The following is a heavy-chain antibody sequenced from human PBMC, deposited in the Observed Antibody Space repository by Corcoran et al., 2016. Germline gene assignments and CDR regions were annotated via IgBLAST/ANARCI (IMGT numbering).Heavy chain of an antibody. CDR1: GFTFSSYG. CDR2: IWYDGSNK. D-gene: IGHD3-22*01. CDR3: ARDGDYYDSSGSPHY. Sequence: QVQLVESGGGVVQPGRSLRLSCAASGFTFSSYGMHWVRQAPGKGLEWVAVIWYDGSNKYYADSVTGRFTISRDNSKNTLDLQMNSLRAEDTAVYYCARDGDYYDSSGSPHYWGQGTLVTVSS. V-gene: IGHV3-33*01. J-gene: IGHJ4*02.